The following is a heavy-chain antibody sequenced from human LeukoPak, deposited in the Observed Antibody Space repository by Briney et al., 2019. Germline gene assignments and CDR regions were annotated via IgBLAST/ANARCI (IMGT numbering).Heavy chain of an antibody. CDR3: ARDLVTVTKGFDI. Sequence: PSETLSLTCAVSDDSFSSHYWTWIRQPPGKGLEWIGYISYIGSTNYNPSLKSRVTISIDTSKDQFSLKLSSVTAADTAVYYCARDLVTVTKGFDIWGQGTMVSVSS. J-gene: IGHJ3*02. V-gene: IGHV4-59*11. CDR2: ISYIGST. CDR1: DDSFSSHY. D-gene: IGHD4-17*01.